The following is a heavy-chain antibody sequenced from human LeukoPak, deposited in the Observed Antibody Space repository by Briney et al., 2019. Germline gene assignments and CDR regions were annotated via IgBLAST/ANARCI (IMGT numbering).Heavy chain of an antibody. CDR2: IYYSGST. Sequence: SETLSLTCTVSGGSISSSSYYWGGFRQPPGKGLEWLGSIYYSGSTYYNPSLKSRVTISVDTSKNQFSLKLSSVTAADTAVYYCARHYYDSSGISFFDYWGQGTLVTVSS. CDR1: GGSISSSSYY. D-gene: IGHD3-22*01. J-gene: IGHJ4*02. CDR3: ARHYYDSSGISFFDY. V-gene: IGHV4-39*01.